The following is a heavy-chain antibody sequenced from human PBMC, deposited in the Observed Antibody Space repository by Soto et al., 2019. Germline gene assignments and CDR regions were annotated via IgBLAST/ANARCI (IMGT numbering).Heavy chain of an antibody. D-gene: IGHD1-1*01. CDR3: ARDRLPRASVATPGYLDY. J-gene: IGHJ4*02. Sequence: SLRLSCAASGFTFSSYAIHWVRQAPGKGLEWVAVISNDGSSKYYADSVKGRFTISRDNSKNTLDLQMNSLRTEDTAVYYCARDRLPRASVATPGYLDYWGQGSLVTVSS. V-gene: IGHV3-30-3*01. CDR2: ISNDGSSK. CDR1: GFTFSSYA.